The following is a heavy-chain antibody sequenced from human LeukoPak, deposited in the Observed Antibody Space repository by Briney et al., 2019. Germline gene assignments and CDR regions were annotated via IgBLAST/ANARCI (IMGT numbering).Heavy chain of an antibody. Sequence: GASVKVSCKASGGTFSSYAISWVRQALGQGLEWMGRIIPILGIANYAQKFQGRVTITADKSTRTAYMELSSLRSEDTAVYYCARDRDYGMDVWGQGTTVTVSS. V-gene: IGHV1-69*04. CDR3: ARDRDYGMDV. J-gene: IGHJ6*02. CDR2: IIPILGIA. D-gene: IGHD3-10*01. CDR1: GGTFSSYA.